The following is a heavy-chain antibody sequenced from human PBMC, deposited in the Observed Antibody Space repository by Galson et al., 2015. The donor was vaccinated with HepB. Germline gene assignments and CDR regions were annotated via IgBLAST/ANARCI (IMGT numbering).Heavy chain of an antibody. Sequence: QSGAEVKKPGESLKISCQASANTFSSQWAAWVRQKSGRGLELLGIIYPGDSNTRYSQSFRGQATISADTSLKTAYLQWTSVKASDTAMYYCATVKTYSSTSWGHIEFWGQGTLVTVSS. V-gene: IGHV5-51*01. J-gene: IGHJ4*02. CDR1: ANTFSSQW. CDR3: ATVKTYSSTSWGHIEF. CDR2: IYPGDSNT. D-gene: IGHD2-2*01.